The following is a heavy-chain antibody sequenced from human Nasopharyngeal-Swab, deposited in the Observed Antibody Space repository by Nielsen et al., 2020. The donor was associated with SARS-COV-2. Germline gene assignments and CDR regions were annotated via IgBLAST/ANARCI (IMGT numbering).Heavy chain of an antibody. Sequence: VRPLRRPCAAWGVSFYYYNFNWVRQAPGKGLEWVSSISSSSSYIYYADSVKGRFTISRDNAKNSLYLQMNSLRAEDTAVYYCARDGLDYDFWSAYFMDVWGQGTTVTVSS. J-gene: IGHJ6*02. CDR2: ISSSSSYI. CDR1: GVSFYYYN. D-gene: IGHD3-3*01. CDR3: ARDGLDYDFWSAYFMDV. V-gene: IGHV3-21*01.